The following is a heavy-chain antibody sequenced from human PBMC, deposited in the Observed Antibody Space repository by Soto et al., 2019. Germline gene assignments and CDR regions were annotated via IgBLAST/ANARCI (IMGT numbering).Heavy chain of an antibody. CDR3: ARDRVTDSSGFSAYYYYYYGMDV. Sequence: EVQLVESGGGLVQPGGSLRLSCAASGFTFSSYWMSWVRQAPGKGLEWVANIKQDGSEKYYVDSVKGRFTIYRDNSKNALYLQMNSLRAEDTAGYYFARDRVTDSSGFSAYYYYYYGMDVWGQGTTVTVSS. D-gene: IGHD6-19*01. CDR2: IKQDGSEK. V-gene: IGHV3-7*01. J-gene: IGHJ6*02. CDR1: GFTFSSYW.